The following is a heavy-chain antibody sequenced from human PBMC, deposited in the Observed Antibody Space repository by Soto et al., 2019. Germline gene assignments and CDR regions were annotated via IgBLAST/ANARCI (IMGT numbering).Heavy chain of an antibody. Sequence: NPSETLSLTCTVSGGSISSYYWSWIRQPPGKGLEWIGYIYYSGSTNYNPSLKSRVTISVDTSKNQFSLKLSSVTAADTAVYYCARDPANSNPYYFDYWGQGTLVTVSS. CDR1: GGSISSYY. V-gene: IGHV4-59*01. CDR3: ARDPANSNPYYFDY. J-gene: IGHJ4*02. D-gene: IGHD4-4*01. CDR2: IYYSGST.